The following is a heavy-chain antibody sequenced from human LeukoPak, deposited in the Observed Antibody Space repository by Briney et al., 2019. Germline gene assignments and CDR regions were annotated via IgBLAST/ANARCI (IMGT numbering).Heavy chain of an antibody. CDR3: AKGRVQPMTGYYFDY. J-gene: IGHJ4*02. D-gene: IGHD3-9*01. V-gene: IGHV3-53*01. Sequence: PGGSLRLSCAASGFTVSSNYMSWVRQAPGKGLEWVSVIYSGGSTYYADSVKGRFTISRDNSKNTLYLQMNSLRAEDTAVYYCAKGRVQPMTGYYFDYWGQGTLVTVSS. CDR1: GFTVSSNY. CDR2: IYSGGST.